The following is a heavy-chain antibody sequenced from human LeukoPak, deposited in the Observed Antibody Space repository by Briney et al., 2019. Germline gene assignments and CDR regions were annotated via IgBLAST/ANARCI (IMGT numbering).Heavy chain of an antibody. D-gene: IGHD6-6*01. J-gene: IGHJ4*02. V-gene: IGHV1-18*01. CDR1: GYTFTTYG. Sequence: ASVKVSCKTSGYTFTTYGVSWVRQAPGQVLEWMGWISVYNGKTKYAQKFQGRVTMTTDTSTTTAYMELGSLRSDDTAVYYCARTFSAARGSFYFDYWGQGTLVTVSS. CDR2: ISVYNGKT. CDR3: ARTFSAARGSFYFDY.